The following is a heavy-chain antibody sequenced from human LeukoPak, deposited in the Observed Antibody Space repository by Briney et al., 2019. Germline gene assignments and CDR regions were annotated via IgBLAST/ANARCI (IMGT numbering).Heavy chain of an antibody. CDR1: GGSFSGYY. D-gene: IGHD6-6*01. CDR2: IYDTGNT. J-gene: IGHJ4*02. CDR3: ARGVRVGFSSYYFDY. V-gene: IGHV4-59*01. Sequence: PSETLSLTCAVYGGSFSGYYWSWIRQSPGKGLEWIAYIYDTGNTNTSPSLKSRVTLSVDTSKKQFSLRLSSVTAADTAVYYCARGVRVGFSSYYFDYWGQGTLVTVSS.